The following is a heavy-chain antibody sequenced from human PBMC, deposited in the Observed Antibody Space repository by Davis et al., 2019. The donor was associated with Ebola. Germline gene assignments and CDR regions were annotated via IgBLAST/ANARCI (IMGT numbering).Heavy chain of an antibody. J-gene: IGHJ4*02. V-gene: IGHV4-59*01. CDR1: GGSISSYY. CDR2: IYYSGST. D-gene: IGHD1-26*01. Sequence: GSLRLSCTVSGGSISSYYWSWIRQPPGKGLEWIGYIYYSGSTNYNPSLKSRVTISVDTSKNQFSLKLSSVTAADTAVYYCARVGATTGLDYWGQGTLVTVSS. CDR3: ARVGATTGLDY.